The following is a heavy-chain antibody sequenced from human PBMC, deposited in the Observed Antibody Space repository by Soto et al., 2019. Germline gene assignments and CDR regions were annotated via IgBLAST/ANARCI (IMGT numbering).Heavy chain of an antibody. D-gene: IGHD6-25*01. CDR3: ARDTAAHQGYFDL. CDR2: IYSGGST. J-gene: IGHJ2*01. Sequence: EVQLVESGGGLIQPGGSLRLSCAASGFTVSSNYMSWVRQAPGKGLEWVSVIYSGGSTYYADSVKGRFTISRDNSKNTLYLQMNSLRAEDTAVYYCARDTAAHQGYFDLWGRGTLVTVSS. V-gene: IGHV3-53*01. CDR1: GFTVSSNY.